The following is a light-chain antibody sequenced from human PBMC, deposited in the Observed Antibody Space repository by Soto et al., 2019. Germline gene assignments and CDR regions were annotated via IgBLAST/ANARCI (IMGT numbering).Light chain of an antibody. Sequence: QSVVTQPASVSGSPGQSITISCTGTSSDVGGYNYVSWYQQHPGKAPKLMIYEVSNRPSGVSNRFSGSKSGNTASLTISGLQDEDEADYYCSSYTSSSTLDYVFGTGTKVTVL. CDR2: EVS. CDR1: SSDVGGYNY. V-gene: IGLV2-14*01. CDR3: SSYTSSSTLDYV. J-gene: IGLJ1*01.